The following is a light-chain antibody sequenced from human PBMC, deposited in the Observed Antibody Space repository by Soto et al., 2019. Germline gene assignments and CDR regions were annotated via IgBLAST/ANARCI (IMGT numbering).Light chain of an antibody. V-gene: IGKV3D-20*01. CDR3: HQYNNWPWT. J-gene: IGKJ1*01. CDR1: QSVTNNH. CDR2: DAS. Sequence: EIVLTQSPATLSLSPGERATLSCGASQSVTNNHLAWFQQKPGLAPRLLIYDASNRATGIPDRFSGSGSETEFTLTIRSLQSEDSALYYCHQYNNWPWTFGQGTKVDIK.